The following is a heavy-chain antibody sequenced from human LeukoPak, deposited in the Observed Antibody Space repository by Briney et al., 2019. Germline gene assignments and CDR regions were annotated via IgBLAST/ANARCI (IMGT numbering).Heavy chain of an antibody. Sequence: GGSLRLSCAASGFTFSSYAMSWVRQAPGRGLEWVAFIRYDGSNKYADSVKGRFTVSRDNSKNTLYLQMNSLRAEDTAVYYCAKDREIFGVALYYFEYWGQGTPVTVSS. V-gene: IGHV3-30*02. CDR3: AKDREIFGVALYYFEY. CDR1: GFTFSSYA. CDR2: IRYDGSNK. J-gene: IGHJ4*02. D-gene: IGHD3-3*01.